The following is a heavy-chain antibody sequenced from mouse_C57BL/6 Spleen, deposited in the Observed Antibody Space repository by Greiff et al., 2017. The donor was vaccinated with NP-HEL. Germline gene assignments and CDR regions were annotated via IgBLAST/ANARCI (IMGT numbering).Heavy chain of an antibody. CDR1: GYTFTSYW. D-gene: IGHD1-1*01. Sequence: VQLQQSGTELVKPGASVKLSCKASGYTFTSYWMHWVKQRPGQGLEWIGNINPSNGGTNYNEKFKSKATLTVDKSSSTAYMQLSSLTSEDSAVYYCAREMVVARDWYFDVWGTGTTVTVSS. V-gene: IGHV1-53*01. CDR3: AREMVVARDWYFDV. J-gene: IGHJ1*03. CDR2: INPSNGGT.